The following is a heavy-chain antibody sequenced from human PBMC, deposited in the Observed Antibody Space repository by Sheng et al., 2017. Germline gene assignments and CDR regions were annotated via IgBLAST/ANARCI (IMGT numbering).Heavy chain of an antibody. D-gene: IGHD2-21*02. J-gene: IGHJ4*02. V-gene: IGHV1-69*05. CDR1: GGTFSSYA. CDR2: IIPIFGTA. CDR3: ARRAPGDEPVFYEGYFDY. Sequence: QVQLVQSGAEVKKPGSSVKVSCKASGGTFSSYAISWVRQAPGQGLEWMGGIIPIFGTANYAQKFQGRVTITTDESTSTAYMELSSLRSEDTAVYYCARRAPGDEPVFYEGYFDYWGQGTLVTVSS.